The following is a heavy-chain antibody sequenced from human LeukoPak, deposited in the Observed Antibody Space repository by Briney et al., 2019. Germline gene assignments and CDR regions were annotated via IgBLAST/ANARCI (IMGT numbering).Heavy chain of an antibody. J-gene: IGHJ4*02. CDR1: GYTFSNFG. CDR2: ISGNNDNP. V-gene: IGHV1-18*01. CDR3: ARDGTSTDDY. D-gene: IGHD2-2*01. Sequence: ASVRVSCKTSGYTFSNFGFNWVRQAPGQGLEWMGWISGNNDNPNYGQKFQGRFAVTTDSSTTTAYMELRNLTFDDTAVYYCARDGTSTDDYWGPGTLVTVSS.